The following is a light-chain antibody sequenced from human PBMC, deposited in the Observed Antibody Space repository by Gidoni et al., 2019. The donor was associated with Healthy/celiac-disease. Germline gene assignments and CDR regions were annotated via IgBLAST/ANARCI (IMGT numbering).Light chain of an antibody. Sequence: EIAMTQSPATLSVAPGERATLSCRASQSVSSNLAWYQQKPGQAPRRLIYGASTRATGIPARFSGSGSGTECTLTISSLQYEDFAVYYCQQYNNWPPMYTFGQGTKLEIK. CDR2: GAS. CDR3: QQYNNWPPMYT. V-gene: IGKV3-15*01. J-gene: IGKJ2*01. CDR1: QSVSSN.